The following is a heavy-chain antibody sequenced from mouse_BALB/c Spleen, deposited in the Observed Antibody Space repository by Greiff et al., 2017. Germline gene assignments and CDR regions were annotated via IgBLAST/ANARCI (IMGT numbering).Heavy chain of an antibody. CDR1: GFSLTSYG. CDR2: IWAGGST. J-gene: IGHJ3*01. Sequence: VHLVESGPGLVAPSQSLSITCTVSGFSLTSYGVHWVRQPPGKGLEWLGVIWAGGSTNYNSALMSRLSISKDNSKSQVFLKMNSLQTDDTAMYYCARDGYGSSPWFAYWGQGTLVTVSA. D-gene: IGHD1-1*01. CDR3: ARDGYGSSPWFAY. V-gene: IGHV2-9*02.